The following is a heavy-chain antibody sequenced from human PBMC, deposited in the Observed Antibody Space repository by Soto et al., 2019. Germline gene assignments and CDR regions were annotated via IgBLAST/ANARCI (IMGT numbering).Heavy chain of an antibody. J-gene: IGHJ4*02. CDR2: ISYDGSNK. CDR3: AKGAYAVVAASYLDY. V-gene: IGHV3-30*18. D-gene: IGHD2-15*01. CDR1: GFTFSSYG. Sequence: QVQLVESGGGVVQPGRSLRLSCAASGFTFSSYGIHWVRQAPGKGLEWVAVISYDGSNKYYANSVKGRFTISRDNSKNALYLHINSLGAEDTAVYYWAKGAYAVVAASYLDYWGQGTLVTVSS.